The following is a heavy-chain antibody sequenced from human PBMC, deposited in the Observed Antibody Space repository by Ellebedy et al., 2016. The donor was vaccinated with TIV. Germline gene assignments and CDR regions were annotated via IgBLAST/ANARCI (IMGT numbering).Heavy chain of an antibody. D-gene: IGHD4-23*01. CDR2: INEDGSEK. J-gene: IGHJ4*02. V-gene: IGHV3-7*03. Sequence: GGSLRLSCAASGFSFSSFWMSWVRQAAGKGLEWVANINEDGSEKHYVDSVEGRFTISRDNAKNSLYLQMNSLGAEDTAVYYCARGGNHFFGHWGQGNLVTVSS. CDR1: GFSFSSFW. CDR3: ARGGNHFFGH.